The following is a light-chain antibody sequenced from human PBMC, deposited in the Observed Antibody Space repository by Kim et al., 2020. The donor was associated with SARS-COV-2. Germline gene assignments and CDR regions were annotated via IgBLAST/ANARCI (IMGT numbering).Light chain of an antibody. Sequence: IVMMQSPATLSVSPGERATLSCRASQSVSNNVAWYQQKPGQAPTLLIYDASIRATGIPARFSGRGSGTEFTLTISNLQSEDFAIYYCHQYNGWTPTHTFGQGTKLE. CDR2: DAS. V-gene: IGKV3-15*01. CDR1: QSVSNN. CDR3: HQYNGWTPTHT. J-gene: IGKJ2*01.